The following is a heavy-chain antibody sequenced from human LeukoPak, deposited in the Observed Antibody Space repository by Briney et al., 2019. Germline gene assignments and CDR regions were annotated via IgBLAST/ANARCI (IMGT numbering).Heavy chain of an antibody. J-gene: IGHJ4*02. CDR2: LFYGENT. D-gene: IGHD6-25*01. CDR1: GGSISPISISTYY. CDR3: ARQLPTAAADTRGYFDY. Sequence: PSETLSLTCTVSGGSISPISISTYYWGWIRQAPGKGLEWIGSLFYGENTHYNPFLKSRATLSVDASNNQFSLKLTSVTAADAAVYFCARQLPTAAADTRGYFDYWGQGTVVTVSS. V-gene: IGHV4-39*01.